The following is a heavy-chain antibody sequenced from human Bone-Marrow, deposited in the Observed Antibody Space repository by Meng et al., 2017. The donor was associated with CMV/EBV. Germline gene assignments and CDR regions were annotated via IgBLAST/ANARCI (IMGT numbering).Heavy chain of an antibody. CDR3: ARDAGASPFDY. V-gene: IGHV4-59*01. CDR2: IYYSGST. Sequence: SETLSLTCAVYGGSFSGYYWSWIRQPPGKGLEWIGYIYYSGSTNYNPSLKSRVTISVDTSKNQFSLKLSSVTAADTAVYYCARDAGASPFDYWDQGTLVTVSS. D-gene: IGHD1-26*01. CDR1: GGSFSGYY. J-gene: IGHJ4*02.